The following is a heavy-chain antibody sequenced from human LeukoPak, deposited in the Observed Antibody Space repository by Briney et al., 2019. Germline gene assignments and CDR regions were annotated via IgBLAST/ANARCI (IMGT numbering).Heavy chain of an antibody. CDR1: GFPFSNYW. CDR3: VRDRGYSTFDY. CDR2: MKEDGGEI. D-gene: IGHD4-23*01. J-gene: IGHJ4*02. V-gene: IGHV3-7*01. Sequence: GGSLRLSCAGSGFPFSNYWMAWVRQAPGKGLEWVANMKEDGGEINYVDSVRGRFTISRDNAKNSLDLQMNSLRVDDTAVYYCVRDRGYSTFDYWGQGTLVIVSS.